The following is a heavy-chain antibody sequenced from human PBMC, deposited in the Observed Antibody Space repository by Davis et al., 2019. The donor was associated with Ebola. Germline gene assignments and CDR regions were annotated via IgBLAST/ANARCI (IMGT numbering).Heavy chain of an antibody. CDR2: IRRKTYGGTT. V-gene: IGHV3-49*04. D-gene: IGHD1-1*01. CDR1: GFTFGDYA. J-gene: IGHJ5*02. CDR3: TRGVIGYGDSRGTGFDP. Sequence: GESLKISCTASGFTFGDYAMSWVRQAPGKGLEWVGFIRRKTYGGTTEYAASVKGRFTISRDDSKSIAYLQMNSLKTEDTAVYYCTRGVIGYGDSRGTGFDPWGQGTLVTVSS.